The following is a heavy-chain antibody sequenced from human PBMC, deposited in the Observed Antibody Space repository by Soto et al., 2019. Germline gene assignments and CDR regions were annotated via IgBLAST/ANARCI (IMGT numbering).Heavy chain of an antibody. V-gene: IGHV4-59*11. CDR1: DGKIGSLY. D-gene: IGHD5-12*01. J-gene: IGHJ6*03. Sequence: VFDGKIGSLYCRWIRKKKGKGLEWIGYIYYSGSTNYNPSLKSRVTISVDTSKNQFSLKLSSVTAADTAVYCCARALCYSGYDGICDYVYVMD. CDR2: IYYSGST. CDR3: ARALCYSGYDGICDYVYVMD.